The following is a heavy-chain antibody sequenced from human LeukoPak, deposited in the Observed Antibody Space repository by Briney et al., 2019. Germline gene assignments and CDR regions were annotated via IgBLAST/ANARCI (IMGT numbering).Heavy chain of an antibody. J-gene: IGHJ4*02. CDR1: GFTFRSYG. V-gene: IGHV3-23*01. D-gene: IGHD3-10*01. CDR2: LSGSGGGT. CDR3: AKGSGYFDY. Sequence: GGSLRLSCAASGFTFRSYGMSWVRQAPGKGLEWVSTLSGSGGGTYYADSVKGRFTISRDNSKNTLYLQMNSLRAEDTAVYYCAKGSGYFDYWGQGTLVSVSS.